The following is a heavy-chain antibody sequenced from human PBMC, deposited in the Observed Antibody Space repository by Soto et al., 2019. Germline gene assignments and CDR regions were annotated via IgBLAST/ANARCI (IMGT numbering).Heavy chain of an antibody. Sequence: EVQLLESGGGPVQHGVSLRLSCGASGFTISINAMYWVRQPPGKGRECVSGISDRGDPTHYADSVKGRFTISRDTSKNTLYLQLTTLRADDTAVDYCAKDKPEKTSFDYWGRGTLVTVCS. J-gene: IGHJ4*02. CDR1: GFTISINA. CDR3: AKDKPEKTSFDY. V-gene: IGHV3-23*01. CDR2: ISDRGDPT.